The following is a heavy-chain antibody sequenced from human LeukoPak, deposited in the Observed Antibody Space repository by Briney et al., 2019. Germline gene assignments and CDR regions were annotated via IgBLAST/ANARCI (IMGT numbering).Heavy chain of an antibody. CDR2: IYYSGST. Sequence: PSEALSLTCTVSGGSVSSGSYYWSWIRQPPGKGLEWIGYIYYSGSTNYNPSLKSRVTISVDTSKNQFSLKLSSVTAADTAVYYCARGGVYCSSTSCYWFDPWGQGTLVTVSS. D-gene: IGHD2-2*01. V-gene: IGHV4-61*01. CDR1: GGSVSSGSYY. J-gene: IGHJ5*02. CDR3: ARGGVYCSSTSCYWFDP.